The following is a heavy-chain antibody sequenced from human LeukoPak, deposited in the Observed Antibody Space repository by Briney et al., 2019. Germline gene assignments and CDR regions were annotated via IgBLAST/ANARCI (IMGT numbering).Heavy chain of an antibody. J-gene: IGHJ4*02. V-gene: IGHV1-2*02. CDR3: ARDYYDSSGYYYVLDY. CDR1: GYTFTGYY. Sequence: ASVKVSCKASGYTFTGYYMHWVRQAPGQGLEWMGWINPSSGGTNYAQKFQGRVTMTTDTSISTAYMELSRLRSDDTAVYYCARDYYDSSGYYYVLDYWGQGTLVTVSS. D-gene: IGHD3-22*01. CDR2: INPSSGGT.